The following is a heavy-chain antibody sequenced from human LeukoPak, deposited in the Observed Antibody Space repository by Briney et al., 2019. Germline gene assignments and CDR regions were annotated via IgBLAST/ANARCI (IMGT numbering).Heavy chain of an antibody. J-gene: IGHJ4*02. CDR3: GRDGVSAALDY. CDR1: GFTFGSFY. V-gene: IGHV3-7*01. Sequence: GGSLRLSCAASGFTFGSFYMSWVRQAPGKGLEWLANIKHDGNEKYYVDSVKGRFTISRDNAKNSLYPQMNDLRDEDTAVYYCGRDGVSAALDYWGQGTLVTVSS. CDR2: IKHDGNEK. D-gene: IGHD2-2*01.